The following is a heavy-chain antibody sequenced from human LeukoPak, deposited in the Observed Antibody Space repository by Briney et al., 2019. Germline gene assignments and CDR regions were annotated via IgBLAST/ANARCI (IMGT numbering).Heavy chain of an antibody. CDR2: ISESSSFI. J-gene: IGHJ5*02. V-gene: IGHV3-21*01. D-gene: IGHD2-8*01. CDR3: ARQRGYCRSGVCRGWFDP. Sequence: GGSLRLSCAASGFTFRNYNMNWVRQAPGKGLEWVSSISESSSFIQYADSLKGRFAISRDNAKNSLYLQMNSLRAEDTVVYYCARQRGYCRSGVCRGWFDPWGQGTLVTVSS. CDR1: GFTFRNYN.